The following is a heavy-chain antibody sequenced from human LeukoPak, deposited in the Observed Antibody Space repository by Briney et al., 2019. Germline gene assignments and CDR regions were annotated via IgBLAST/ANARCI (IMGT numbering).Heavy chain of an antibody. CDR1: GFTFSSYG. D-gene: IGHD2-2*01. CDR2: IKQDGSEK. V-gene: IGHV3-7*04. Sequence: GGSLRLSCAASGFTFSSYGMSWVRQAPGKGLEWVANIKQDGSEKYYVDSVKGRFTIPRDNAKNSLYLQMNSLRAEDTAVYYCARDPSRGRGLDYWGQGTLVTVSS. CDR3: ARDPSRGRGLDY. J-gene: IGHJ4*02.